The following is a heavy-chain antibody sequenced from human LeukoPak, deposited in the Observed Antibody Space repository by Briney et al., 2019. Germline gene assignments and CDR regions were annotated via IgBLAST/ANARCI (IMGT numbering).Heavy chain of an antibody. CDR2: IYHSGST. J-gene: IGHJ4*02. D-gene: IGHD4-23*01. CDR3: ARGKLKDY. V-gene: IGHV4-4*02. Sequence: SETLSLTCAVSGGSISSSNWWSWVRQPPGKGLEWIGEIYHSGSTNHNPSLKSRVTISVDTSKNQFSLKLSSVTAADTAVYYCARGKLKDYWGQGTLVTVSS. CDR1: GGSISSSNW.